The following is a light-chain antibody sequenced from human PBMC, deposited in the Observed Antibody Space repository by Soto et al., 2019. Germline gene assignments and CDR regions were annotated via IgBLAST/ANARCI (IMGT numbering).Light chain of an antibody. J-gene: IGLJ1*01. CDR3: SSYTSSSTYV. Sequence: QSALTQPASVSGSPGQSITISCTGTSSDVGGYNYVSWYQQHPGKAPKLMIYDVTNRPSGVSNRFSGSKSGNTASPTISGLQAEDEADYYCSSYTSSSTYVFVTRTKVTVL. CDR1: SSDVGGYNY. V-gene: IGLV2-14*01. CDR2: DVT.